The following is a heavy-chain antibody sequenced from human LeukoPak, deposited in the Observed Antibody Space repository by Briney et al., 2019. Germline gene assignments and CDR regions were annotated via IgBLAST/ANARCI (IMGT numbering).Heavy chain of an antibody. D-gene: IGHD3-10*01. CDR1: GGSISSGDYY. J-gene: IGHJ5*02. Sequence: PSQTLSLTCSVSGGSISSGDYYWSWIRQPPGTGLEWIGYIYYSGSTYYNPSLKNRVTISVDTSKNQFSLKLSSVTAADTAVYYWARLDFEGSGFHWFDPGGQGTLVTVSS. CDR3: ARLDFEGSGFHWFDP. CDR2: IYYSGST. V-gene: IGHV4-30-4*01.